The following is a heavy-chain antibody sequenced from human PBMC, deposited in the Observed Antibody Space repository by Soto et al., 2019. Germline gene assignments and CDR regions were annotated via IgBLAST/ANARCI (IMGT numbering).Heavy chain of an antibody. J-gene: IGHJ6*02. D-gene: IGHD2-15*01. CDR3: ARRDFYCRGRNCYSGDYAMDV. CDR1: GFTFSDSW. Sequence: GGSLRLSCTASGFTFSDSWMTWVRQAPGKGLDWVAVMWYHGRDLFYADSMKGRFTISRDNSKNTLYLQMNSLTTEDTAVYYCARRDFYCRGRNCYSGDYAMDVWGQGTTVTV. CDR2: MWYHGRDL. V-gene: IGHV3-33*08.